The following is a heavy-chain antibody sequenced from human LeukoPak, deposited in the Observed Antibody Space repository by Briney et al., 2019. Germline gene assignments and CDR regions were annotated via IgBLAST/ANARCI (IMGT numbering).Heavy chain of an antibody. J-gene: IGHJ6*03. Sequence: GASVKVSCKASGYTFTGYYMHWVRQAPGQGLEWMGWINPNSGGTNYARKFQGRVTMTRDTSISTAYMELSRLRSDDTAVYYCARDRGGSLNYYYMDVWGKGTTVTVSS. D-gene: IGHD1-26*01. CDR1: GYTFTGYY. CDR2: INPNSGGT. CDR3: ARDRGGSLNYYYMDV. V-gene: IGHV1-2*02.